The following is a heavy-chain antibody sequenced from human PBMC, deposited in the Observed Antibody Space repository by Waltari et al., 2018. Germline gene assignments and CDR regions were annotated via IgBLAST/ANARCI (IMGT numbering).Heavy chain of an antibody. CDR2: IYNSGNS. Sequence: QVKLQESGPGLVKPSETLSLTCTVPGGSVSSYYWSWIRQSPGKGLEWIGYIYNSGNSDYNPSLESRVTMSIDTSKNQFSLRLSSVTAADTAVYYCARYCNSNSCYWDAFDIWGQGTMVTVSS. V-gene: IGHV4-4*08. CDR3: ARYCNSNSCYWDAFDI. CDR1: GGSVSSYY. D-gene: IGHD2-2*01. J-gene: IGHJ3*02.